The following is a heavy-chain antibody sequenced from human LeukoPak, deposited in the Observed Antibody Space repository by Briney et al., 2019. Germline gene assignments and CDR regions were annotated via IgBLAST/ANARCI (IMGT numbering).Heavy chain of an antibody. CDR3: ARDDRSNTWSWFYP. Sequence: GASVKVSCKASGYTFTSYGISWVRQAPGQGFEWMGWISAYNGNTQYAQKLQGRVTMTTDTSTSTAYMELRSLRSDDTAVYYCARDDRSNTWSWFYPWGEGTLVTVSS. V-gene: IGHV1-18*01. CDR2: ISAYNGNT. J-gene: IGHJ5*02. CDR1: GYTFTSYG. D-gene: IGHD1-1*01.